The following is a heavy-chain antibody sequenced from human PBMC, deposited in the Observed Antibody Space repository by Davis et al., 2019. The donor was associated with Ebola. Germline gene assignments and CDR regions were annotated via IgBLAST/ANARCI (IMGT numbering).Heavy chain of an antibody. V-gene: IGHV1-69*13. CDR1: GGTFSIYA. D-gene: IGHD3-10*01. J-gene: IGHJ5*02. CDR3: AREIGNYYGSCDLDP. CDR2: IIPIFGTT. Sequence: AASVKVSCKASGGTFSIYAISWVRQAPGQGLEWMGGIIPIFGTTNYAQKFQGRVTITADESTSTAYMELSSLRSDDTAVYYCAREIGNYYGSCDLDPWGQGTLVTVSS.